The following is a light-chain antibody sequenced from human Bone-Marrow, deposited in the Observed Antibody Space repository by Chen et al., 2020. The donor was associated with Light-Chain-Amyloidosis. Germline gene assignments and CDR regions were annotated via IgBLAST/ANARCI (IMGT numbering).Light chain of an antibody. Sequence: SYVLTQPSPVSVAPGQPPTIPCGGNNIGCTSVHWYQQTQGQAPLLVDNDNSDRPSGIPERWAGSNSGNTATLTISRVEAGDEADYYCQVWDRSSDRPVFGGGTKLTVL. CDR3: QVWDRSSDRPV. V-gene: IGLV3-21*02. CDR2: DNS. J-gene: IGLJ3*02. CDR1: NIGCTS.